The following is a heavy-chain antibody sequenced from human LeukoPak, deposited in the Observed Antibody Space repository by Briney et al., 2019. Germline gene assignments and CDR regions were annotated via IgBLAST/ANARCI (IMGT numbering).Heavy chain of an antibody. CDR3: AGHYYGSGTYYHFDS. CDR1: GNSFPSYG. V-gene: IGHV1-18*01. J-gene: IGHJ4*02. CDR2: ISPYNGNT. D-gene: IGHD3-10*01. Sequence: ASVKVSCKVSGNSFPSYGISWVRQAPGQGLEWMGWISPYNGNTNYAQKLQGRLTLTTDTSTNTAYMELKSLGFDDSAVYFCAGHYYGSGTYYHFDSWGPGTLVTVSS.